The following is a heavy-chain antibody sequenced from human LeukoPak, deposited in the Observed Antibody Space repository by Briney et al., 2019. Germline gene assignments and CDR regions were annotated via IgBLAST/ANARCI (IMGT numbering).Heavy chain of an antibody. CDR1: GFTFTTYA. Sequence: GGSLRLSCAASGFTFTTYAMHWVRQAPGKGLEWVALISNDGSNKYYADSMKGRFTISRDNSKNTLYLQMNSLRAEDTAVYYCARVSPHYYYYYMDVWGKGTTVTVSS. V-gene: IGHV3-30-3*01. D-gene: IGHD2/OR15-2a*01. J-gene: IGHJ6*03. CDR2: ISNDGSNK. CDR3: ARVSPHYYYYYMDV.